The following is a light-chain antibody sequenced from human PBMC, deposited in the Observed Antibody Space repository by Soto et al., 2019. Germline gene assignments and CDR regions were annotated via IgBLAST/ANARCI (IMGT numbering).Light chain of an antibody. V-gene: IGKV3-15*01. Sequence: EIVLTQAAATLSVSPGERATLSCRASQSVSSNLAWYQQKPGQAPRLLIYGASTRATGVPARFSGSGSGTEFTLTISSLQSEDFAVYYCLQYNDWPRTFGQGTKVDIK. CDR3: LQYNDWPRT. CDR2: GAS. J-gene: IGKJ1*01. CDR1: QSVSSN.